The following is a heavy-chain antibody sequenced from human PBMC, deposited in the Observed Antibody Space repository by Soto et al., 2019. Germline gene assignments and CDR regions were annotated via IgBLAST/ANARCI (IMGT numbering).Heavy chain of an antibody. CDR2: ISGSGVRT. J-gene: IGHJ4*02. CDR1: GFTFSNYA. D-gene: IGHD6-19*01. Sequence: GGSLRLSCAASGFTFSNYAISWVRHAPGKGLEWVSVISGSGVRTYYADSVKGRFTISRDNSRNTLYVQMNSLRAEDTALYYCAKESGGSSGYYIDSWGQGTLVTVSS. CDR3: AKESGGSSGYYIDS. V-gene: IGHV3-23*01.